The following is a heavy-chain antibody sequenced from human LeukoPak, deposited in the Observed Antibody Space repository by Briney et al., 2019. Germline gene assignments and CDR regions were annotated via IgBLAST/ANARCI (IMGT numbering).Heavy chain of an antibody. CDR2: INIEGSTT. D-gene: IGHD3-10*01. Sequence: GSLRLSCAASGFSLSSYWVHWVRQAPGKGLVWVSRINIEGSTTTYADSVKGRFTISRDNSKNTLYLQMNSLRAEDTAVYYCARDPMVRGVIIMGGGPLWGYWGQGTLVTVSS. J-gene: IGHJ4*02. CDR3: ARDPMVRGVIIMGGGPLWGY. CDR1: GFSLSSYW. V-gene: IGHV3-74*01.